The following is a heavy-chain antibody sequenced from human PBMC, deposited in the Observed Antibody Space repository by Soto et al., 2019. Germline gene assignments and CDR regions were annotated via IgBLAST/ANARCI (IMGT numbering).Heavy chain of an antibody. CDR2: ISYDGSNK. Sequence: GGSLRLSCAASGFTFSSYGMHWVRQAPGKGLEWVAVISYDGSNKYYADSVKGRFTISRDNSKNTLYLQMNSLRAEDTAVYYCAKVGSPTNYYGSGSPPNYYYYGMDVWGQGTTVTVSS. CDR1: GFTFSSYG. V-gene: IGHV3-30*18. D-gene: IGHD3-10*01. J-gene: IGHJ6*02. CDR3: AKVGSPTNYYGSGSPPNYYYYGMDV.